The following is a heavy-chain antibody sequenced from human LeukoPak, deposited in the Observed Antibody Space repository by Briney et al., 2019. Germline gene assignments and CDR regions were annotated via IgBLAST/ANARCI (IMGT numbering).Heavy chain of an antibody. CDR3: ARVYGSYHKGYYDY. V-gene: IGHV1-2*02. D-gene: IGHD1-26*01. CDR2: INPNSGGT. CDR1: GYTFTGYY. J-gene: IGHJ4*02. Sequence: GASVKVSCKASGYTFTGYYMHWVRQAPGQGLEWMGWINPNSGGTNYAQKFQGRVTMTRDTSISTAYMELSRLRSDDTAVYYCARVYGSYHKGYYDYWGQGTLVTVSS.